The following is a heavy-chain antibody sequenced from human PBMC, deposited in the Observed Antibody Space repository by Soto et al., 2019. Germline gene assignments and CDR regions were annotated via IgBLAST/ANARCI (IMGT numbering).Heavy chain of an antibody. CDR1: GGTFSSYA. Sequence: SVKVSCKASGGTFSSYAISWVRQAPGQGLEWMGGIIPIFGTANYAQKFQGRVTITADESTSTAYMELSSLRSEDTAVYYCARDTGYSSGWYYFDYWGQGTLVTVSS. CDR2: IIPIFGTA. D-gene: IGHD6-19*01. V-gene: IGHV1-69*13. CDR3: ARDTGYSSGWYYFDY. J-gene: IGHJ4*02.